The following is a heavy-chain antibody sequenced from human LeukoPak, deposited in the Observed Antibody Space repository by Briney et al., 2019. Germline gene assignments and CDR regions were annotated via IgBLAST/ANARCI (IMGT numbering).Heavy chain of an antibody. CDR2: IWSDATNE. Sequence: GTSLRLSRAASGFNFSRFAMHRVRQAPDKGLEWVAVIWSDATNEYYADSVKGRFTISRDNFKRTVSLEMNSLRAEDTAVYYSAKDAQRAFDYSNSLEHWGQGSLVIVSS. D-gene: IGHD4-11*01. CDR1: GFNFSRFA. CDR3: AKDAQRAFDYSNSLEH. J-gene: IGHJ5*02. V-gene: IGHV3-33*06.